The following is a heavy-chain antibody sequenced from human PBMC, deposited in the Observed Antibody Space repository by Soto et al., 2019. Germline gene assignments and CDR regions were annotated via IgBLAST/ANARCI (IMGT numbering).Heavy chain of an antibody. D-gene: IGHD3-3*01. CDR1: GFIFSDYY. J-gene: IGHJ5*02. Sequence: QVQLVESGGGLVKPGGSLRLSCATSGFIFSDYYMHWIRQAPGKGLEWISYISGNGRIIQYADSAKGRFTISRDNAQNSRYPQRNTLRPEDTALYFWARDFTAAPRTDFAPRGRETRVT. CDR3: ARDFTAAPRTDFAP. CDR2: ISGNGRII. V-gene: IGHV3-11*01.